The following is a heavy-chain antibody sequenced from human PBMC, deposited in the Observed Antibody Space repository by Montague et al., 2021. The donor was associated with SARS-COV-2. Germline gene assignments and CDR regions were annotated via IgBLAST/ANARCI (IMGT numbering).Heavy chain of an antibody. J-gene: IGHJ4*02. CDR2: IYYTGST. Sequence: SETLSLTCTVPGGSISSYYWSWIRQPPGRGLEWIGYIYYTGSTNYNPSLRRRVTISVDTSTKQFSLKLNSVTAADTAVYYCASRYDSSGYYVFWGQGTLVTVSS. CDR1: GGSISSYY. CDR3: ASRYDSSGYYVF. D-gene: IGHD3-22*01. V-gene: IGHV4-59*08.